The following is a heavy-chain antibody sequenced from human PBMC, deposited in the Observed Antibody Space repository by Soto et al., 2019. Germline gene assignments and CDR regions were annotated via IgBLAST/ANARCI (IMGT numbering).Heavy chain of an antibody. CDR1: GFTFSSHD. D-gene: IGHD2-2*01. V-gene: IGHV3-33*01. J-gene: IGHJ4*02. CDR2: IRFDGANQ. Sequence: QVQLVESGGGVVQPGRSLRLSCAASGFTFSSHDMHWVRQAPGKGLEWVAIIRFDGANQYYADSVKGRFTVSRDNSKNTLYLQMNSLRAEDTAVYYCARQTSSLSFEYWGQGTLVTVSS. CDR3: ARQTSSLSFEY.